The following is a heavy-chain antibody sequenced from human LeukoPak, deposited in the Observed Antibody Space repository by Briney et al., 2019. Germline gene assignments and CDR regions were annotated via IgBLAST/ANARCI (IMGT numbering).Heavy chain of an antibody. D-gene: IGHD2-15*01. J-gene: IGHJ4*02. CDR1: GGSISSSSYY. CDR3: AREEGVVVVADPYYFDY. Sequence: PSETLSLTCTVSGGSISSSSYYWGWIRQPPGKGLEWIGSIYYSGSTYYSPSLKSRVTISVDTSKNQFSLKLSSVTAADTAVYYCAREEGVVVVADPYYFDYWGQGTLVTVSS. CDR2: IYYSGST. V-gene: IGHV4-39*07.